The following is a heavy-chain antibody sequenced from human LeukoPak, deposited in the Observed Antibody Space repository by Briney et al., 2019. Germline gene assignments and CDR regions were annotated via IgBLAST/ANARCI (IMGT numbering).Heavy chain of an antibody. CDR1: GGSISSGDYY. V-gene: IGHV4-30-4*08. Sequence: PSETLCLTCTVSGGSISSGDYYWSWIRQPPGKGLEWIGYIYYSGSTYYNPSLKSRGTISVDTSKNQFSLKLSSVTAADTAVYYCARDAWVASRAGGYVIWGQGTLVTVSS. D-gene: IGHD5-12*01. CDR3: ARDAWVASRAGGYVI. J-gene: IGHJ4*02. CDR2: IYYSGST.